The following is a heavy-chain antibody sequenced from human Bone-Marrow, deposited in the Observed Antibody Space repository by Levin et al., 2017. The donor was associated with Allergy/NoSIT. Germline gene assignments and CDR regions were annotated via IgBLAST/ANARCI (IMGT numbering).Heavy chain of an antibody. CDR1: GGSISSSSYY. V-gene: IGHV4-39*07. Sequence: ESLKISCPVSGGSISSSSYYWGWIRQPPGKGLEWIGNIYYSGSTYYNPSLKSRVTISVDTSKNQFSLKLSSVTAADTAVYFCARTTMTPPYATFDIWGQGTMVTVSS. CDR3: ARTTMTPPYATFDI. J-gene: IGHJ3*02. CDR2: IYYSGST. D-gene: IGHD4-17*01.